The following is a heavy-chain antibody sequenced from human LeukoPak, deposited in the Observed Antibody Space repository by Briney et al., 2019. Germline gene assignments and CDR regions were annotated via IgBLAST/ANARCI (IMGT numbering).Heavy chain of an antibody. CDR2: IYYSGST. J-gene: IGHJ6*02. D-gene: IGHD3-3*01. CDR1: GGSISSYY. V-gene: IGHV4-59*01. CDR3: ARDLGVAPYYYYGMDV. Sequence: SETLSLTCTVSGGSISSYYWSWIRQPPAKGLEWIGYIYYSGSTNYNPSLKSRVTISVDTSKNQFSLKLSSVTAADTAVYYCARDLGVAPYYYYGMDVWGQGTTVTVSS.